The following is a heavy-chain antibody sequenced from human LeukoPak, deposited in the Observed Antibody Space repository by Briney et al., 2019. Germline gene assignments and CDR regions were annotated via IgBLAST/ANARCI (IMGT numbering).Heavy chain of an antibody. CDR2: INPSGGST. J-gene: IGHJ3*02. Sequence: GASVKVSCKASGYTFTSYYMHWVRQAPGQGLEWMGIINPSGGSTSYAQKFQGRVTMTRDTSTSTVYMELSSLRSEDTAVYYCARGGVVVITRDAFDIWGQGTMVTVSS. D-gene: IGHD3-22*01. V-gene: IGHV1-46*01. CDR3: ARGGVVVITRDAFDI. CDR1: GYTFTSYY.